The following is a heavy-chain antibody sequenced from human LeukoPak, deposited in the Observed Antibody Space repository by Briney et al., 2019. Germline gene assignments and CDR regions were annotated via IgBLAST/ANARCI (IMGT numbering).Heavy chain of an antibody. CDR1: GFTFSSYA. J-gene: IGHJ4*02. D-gene: IGHD1-1*01. Sequence: GGSLRLSCAASGFTFSSYAMHWVRQAPGKGLEWVAVISYDGSNKYYADSVKGRFTISRDTAKNSLSLQINSLRDEDTAVFYCARDAGTGYFDYWGQGTLVTVSS. CDR3: ARDAGTGYFDY. V-gene: IGHV3-30-3*01. CDR2: ISYDGSNK.